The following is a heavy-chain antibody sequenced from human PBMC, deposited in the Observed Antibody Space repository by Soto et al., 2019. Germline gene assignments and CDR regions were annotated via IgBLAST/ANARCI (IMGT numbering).Heavy chain of an antibody. CDR1: GCTFTNAW. CDR3: ARAPPYYYDSSGYYYGY. D-gene: IGHD3-22*01. CDR2: ISSSGSTI. J-gene: IGHJ4*02. Sequence: GGPLRLSCAASGCTFTNAWMSWVRQDPGKGLEWVSYISSSGSTIYYADSVKGRFTISRDNAKNSLYLQMNSLRAEDTAVYYCARAPPYYYDSSGYYYGYWGQGTLVTVSS. V-gene: IGHV3-11*01.